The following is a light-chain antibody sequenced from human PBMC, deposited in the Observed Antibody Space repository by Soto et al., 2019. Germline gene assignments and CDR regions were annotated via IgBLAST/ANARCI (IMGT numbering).Light chain of an antibody. Sequence: QTVVSQEPSFSVSPGETVTLTCGLTSASVLTSYYPSWYQQTPGQAPRTLIYSTNIRSSGVPDRFSGSILGNKAALTITGAQADDESDYYCALYVGSGTVVFGGGTKVTVL. CDR2: STN. V-gene: IGLV8-61*01. J-gene: IGLJ2*01. CDR3: ALYVGSGTVV. CDR1: SASVLTSYY.